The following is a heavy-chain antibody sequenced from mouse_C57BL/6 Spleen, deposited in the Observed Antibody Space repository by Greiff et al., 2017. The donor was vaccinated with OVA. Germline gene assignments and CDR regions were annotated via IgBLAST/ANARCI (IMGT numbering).Heavy chain of an antibody. Sequence: QVQLQQSGAELVRPGASVTLSCKASGYTFTDYEMHWVKQTPVHGLEWIGAIDPETGGTAYNQKFKGKAILTAAKSSSTAYMELRSLTSEDSAVYYCTRRTTVVEPPWFAYWGQGTLVTVSA. CDR1: GYTFTDYE. CDR2: IDPETGGT. J-gene: IGHJ3*01. V-gene: IGHV1-15*01. CDR3: TRRTTVVEPPWFAY. D-gene: IGHD1-1*01.